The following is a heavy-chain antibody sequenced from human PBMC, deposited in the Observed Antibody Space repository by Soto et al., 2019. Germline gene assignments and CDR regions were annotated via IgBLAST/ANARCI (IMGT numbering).Heavy chain of an antibody. CDR1: GYTFTGYY. CDR3: ARRGRVRTPKYPTSWYYFDS. CDR2: INPNSGGT. D-gene: IGHD3-10*01. V-gene: IGHV1-2*04. J-gene: IGHJ4*02. Sequence: ASVKVSCKASGYTFTGYYIHWVRQSPGQGLEWMGWINPNSGGTNYAQKFQDWVTVTRDTSISTAYLELTSLKSNDTAVYYCARRGRVRTPKYPTSWYYFDSWGQGTLVTVSS.